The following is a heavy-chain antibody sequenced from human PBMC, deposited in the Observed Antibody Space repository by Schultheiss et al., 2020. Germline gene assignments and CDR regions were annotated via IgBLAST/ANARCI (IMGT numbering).Heavy chain of an antibody. CDR3: ARHEWFGESAQDY. J-gene: IGHJ4*02. V-gene: IGHV4-59*08. Sequence: SETLSLTCTVSGGSISSYYWSWIRQPPGNGLQWIGCMYYSGDIHYNPSLKSRVTISVDTSRNQFSLHLSSVTAADTAVYYCARHEWFGESAQDYWGQGTLVTVSS. D-gene: IGHD3-10*01. CDR1: GGSISSYY. CDR2: MYYSGDI.